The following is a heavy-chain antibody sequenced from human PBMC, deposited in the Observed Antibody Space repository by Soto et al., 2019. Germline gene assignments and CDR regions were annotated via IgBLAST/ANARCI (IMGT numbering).Heavy chain of an antibody. CDR2: ISAYNGNT. J-gene: IGHJ5*02. D-gene: IGHD3-3*01. CDR1: GYTFTSYG. Sequence: ASVKVSCKASGYTFTSYGISWMRQAPGQGLEWMGWISAYNGNTNYAQKLQGRVTMTTDTSTSSAYMELRSPRSDDTAVYFCARDPGYDFWSGADWFDPWGQGTLVTVSS. V-gene: IGHV1-18*01. CDR3: ARDPGYDFWSGADWFDP.